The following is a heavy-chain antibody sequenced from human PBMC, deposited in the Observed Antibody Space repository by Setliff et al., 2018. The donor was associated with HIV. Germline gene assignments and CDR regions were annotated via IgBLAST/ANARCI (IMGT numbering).Heavy chain of an antibody. V-gene: IGHV4-39*01. D-gene: IGHD3-3*01. CDR3: ARSKTFYDFWGGYYTHGAFKI. CDR1: GGSFTSRSYY. Sequence: PSENLSLTCTVSGGSFTSRSYYWGWIRQPPGKGLEWIGSIFYSGITYYNPSLKSRVTISVDTSKNQFSLNLTSVTAADTAVYYCARSKTFYDFWGGYYTHGAFKIWGLGTMVPSPQ. CDR2: IFYSGIT. J-gene: IGHJ3*02.